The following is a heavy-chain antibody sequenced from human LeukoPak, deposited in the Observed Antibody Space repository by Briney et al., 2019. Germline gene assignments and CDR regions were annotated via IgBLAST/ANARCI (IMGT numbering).Heavy chain of an antibody. CDR3: ARGGKLTMLRGVIDY. Sequence: PGGSLRLSCAASGFIFSKYWMIWVRQAPGKGLEWVANIKEDGSEKYYVDSVKGRFTISRDNAKTSLYVQMNNLRAEDTAVYYCARGGKLTMLRGVIDYWGQGTLVTVSS. V-gene: IGHV3-7*01. CDR1: GFIFSKYW. CDR2: IKEDGSEK. J-gene: IGHJ4*02. D-gene: IGHD3-10*01.